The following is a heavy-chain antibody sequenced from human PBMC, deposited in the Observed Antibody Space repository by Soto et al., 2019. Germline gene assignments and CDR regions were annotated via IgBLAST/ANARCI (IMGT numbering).Heavy chain of an antibody. D-gene: IGHD3-22*01. V-gene: IGHV3-66*01. CDR2: IYSGGST. CDR3: ARDYDSSGYPRYYFDY. Sequence: GGSLRLSCAASGFTVSSNYMSWVRQAPGKGLEWVSVIYSGGSTYFADSVKDRFSISRDNSKNTLHLQMNSLRAEDTAVYYCARDYDSSGYPRYYFDYWGQGTLVTVSS. CDR1: GFTVSSNY. J-gene: IGHJ4*02.